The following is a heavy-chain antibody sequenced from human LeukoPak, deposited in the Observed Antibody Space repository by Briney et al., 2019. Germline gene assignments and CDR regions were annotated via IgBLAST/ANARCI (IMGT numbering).Heavy chain of an antibody. CDR3: AAGGYYYDSSGSPFDY. D-gene: IGHD3-22*01. V-gene: IGHV5-51*01. J-gene: IGHJ4*02. CDR2: IYPGDSDT. Sequence: GESLKISCKGSGYSFTSYWIGWVRPMPGKGLEWMGIIYPGDSDTRYSPSFQGQVTTSADKSISTAYLQWSSLKASDTAMYYCAAGGYYYDSSGSPFDYWGQGTLVTVSS. CDR1: GYSFTSYW.